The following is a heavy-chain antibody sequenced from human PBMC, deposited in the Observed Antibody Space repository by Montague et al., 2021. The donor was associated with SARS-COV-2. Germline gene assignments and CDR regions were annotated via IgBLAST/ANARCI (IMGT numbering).Heavy chain of an antibody. V-gene: IGHV2-70*11. J-gene: IGHJ6*02. CDR2: IDWDDDK. CDR3: ARTVTTVNTAYGLGDYYYGMDV. D-gene: IGHD4-17*01. CDR1: GFSLSTSGMC. Sequence: PALVKPTQTLTLTCTFSGFSLSTSGMCVSWIRQPPGKALEWLARIDWDDDKYYSTSLKTRLTISKDTSKNQVVLTMTNMDPVDTATYYCARTVTTVNTAYGLGDYYYGMDVWGQGTTVTVSS.